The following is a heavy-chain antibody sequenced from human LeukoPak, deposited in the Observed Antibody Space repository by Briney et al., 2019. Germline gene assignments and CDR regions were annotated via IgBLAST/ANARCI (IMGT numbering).Heavy chain of an antibody. CDR3: GHRPPYYSPNAFDI. Sequence: SGPTLVNPTQTLTLTCTFSGFSLSTSGVGVGWIRQPPGKALEWLALIYWDDDKRYSPSLKSRLTITKDTSKNQVVLTMTNMDPVDTATYCCGHRPPYYSPNAFDIWGQGTMVTVSS. D-gene: IGHD3-10*01. V-gene: IGHV2-5*02. CDR2: IYWDDDK. CDR1: GFSLSTSGVG. J-gene: IGHJ3*02.